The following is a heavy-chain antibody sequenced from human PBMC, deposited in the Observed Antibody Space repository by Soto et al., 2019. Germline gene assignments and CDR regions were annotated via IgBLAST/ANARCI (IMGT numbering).Heavy chain of an antibody. J-gene: IGHJ4*02. V-gene: IGHV3-23*01. D-gene: IGHD3-3*01. Sequence: GGSLRLSCAASGFIFNNYAMSWVRQTPGQGLEWVSGIRGAGGGTNYTDSVKGRFIISRDNSKKTLYLHMNSLRGEDTAVYYCTRGDFCSGPDYWGQGALVTVSS. CDR3: TRGDFCSGPDY. CDR1: GFIFNNYA. CDR2: IRGAGGGT.